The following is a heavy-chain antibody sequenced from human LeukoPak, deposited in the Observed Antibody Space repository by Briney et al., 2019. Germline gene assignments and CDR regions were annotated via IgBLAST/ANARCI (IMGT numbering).Heavy chain of an antibody. CDR3: ARGRGYCSSTSCYYFDY. V-gene: IGHV1-69*04. J-gene: IGHJ4*02. CDR2: IIPILGIA. Sequence: ASVKVSYKASGGTFSSYAISWVRQAPGQGLEWMGRIIPILGIANYAQKFQGRVTITADKSTSTAYMELSSLRSEDTAVYYCARGRGYCSSTSCYYFDYWGQGTLVTVSS. CDR1: GGTFSSYA. D-gene: IGHD2-2*01.